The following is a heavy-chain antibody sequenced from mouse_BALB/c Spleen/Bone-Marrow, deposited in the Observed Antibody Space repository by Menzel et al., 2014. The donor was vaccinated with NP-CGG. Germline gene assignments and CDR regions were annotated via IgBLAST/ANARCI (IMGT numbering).Heavy chain of an antibody. D-gene: IGHD1-1*01. CDR2: INPYNGGT. Sequence: EVQLQQSGPELVKPGASVKISCKASGYSFTGYTMNWVKQSHGKNLEWIGLINPYNGGTSYNQKFKGKATLTVDKSSSTAYMELLSLTSEDSAVYYCARGITTVVPYAMDYWGQGTSVTVSS. J-gene: IGHJ4*01. CDR1: GYSFTGYT. V-gene: IGHV1-26*01. CDR3: ARGITTVVPYAMDY.